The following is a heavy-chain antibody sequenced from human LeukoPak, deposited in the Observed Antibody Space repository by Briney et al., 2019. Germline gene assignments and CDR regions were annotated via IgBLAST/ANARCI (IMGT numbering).Heavy chain of an antibody. CDR2: IYYSGST. D-gene: IGHD3-22*01. V-gene: IGHV4-59*06. CDR1: GGSIRSYY. CDR3: ARIRYYYDSSGYYDAFDI. J-gene: IGHJ3*02. Sequence: PSETLSLTCTVSGGSIRSYYWSWIRQHPGKGLEWIGYIYYSGSTYYNPSLKSRVTISVDTSKNQFSLKLSSVTAADTAVYYCARIRYYYDSSGYYDAFDIWGQGTMVTVSS.